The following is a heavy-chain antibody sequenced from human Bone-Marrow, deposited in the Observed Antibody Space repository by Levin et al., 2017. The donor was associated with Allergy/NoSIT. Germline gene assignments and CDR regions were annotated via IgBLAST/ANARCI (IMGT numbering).Heavy chain of an antibody. J-gene: IGHJ5*02. Sequence: GESLKISCAASGFTFSNSWMSWVRQAPGKGLEWVANIKEDGSEKYYVDSVKGRFTISRDNAKNSLFVQMNSLRVEDTAVYYCARDEFRRATIGARWFDPWGQGTLVTVSS. CDR3: ARDEFRRATIGARWFDP. CDR1: GFTFSNSW. D-gene: IGHD5-24*01. CDR2: IKEDGSEK. V-gene: IGHV3-7*01.